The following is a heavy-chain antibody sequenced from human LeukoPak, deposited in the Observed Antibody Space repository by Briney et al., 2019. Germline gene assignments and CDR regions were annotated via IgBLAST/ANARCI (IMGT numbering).Heavy chain of an antibody. CDR2: TSAYNGNT. V-gene: IGHV1-18*01. Sequence: GASVKVSCKASGYTFTSYGISWVRQAPGQGLEWMGWTSAYNGNTNYAQKLQGRVTMTTDTSTSTAYMELRSLRSDDTAVYCCARDGSDIVVVPAVAPFDYWGQGTLVTVSS. J-gene: IGHJ4*02. D-gene: IGHD2-2*01. CDR3: ARDGSDIVVVPAVAPFDY. CDR1: GYTFTSYG.